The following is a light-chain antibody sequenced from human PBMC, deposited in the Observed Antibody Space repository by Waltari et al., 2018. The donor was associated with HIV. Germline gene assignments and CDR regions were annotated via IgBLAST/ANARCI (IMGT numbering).Light chain of an antibody. CDR1: SGSVSTSYY. Sequence: QTVVTQEPSFSVSPGGTVTLTCGLSSGSVSTSYYPSWYQQTPGQASRTLIHSTTTRSSGGPDRFSGSIVGNKAALTITGAQADDESDYYCVLYMGSGLWVFGGGTKLTVL. CDR2: STT. CDR3: VLYMGSGLWV. V-gene: IGLV8-61*01. J-gene: IGLJ3*02.